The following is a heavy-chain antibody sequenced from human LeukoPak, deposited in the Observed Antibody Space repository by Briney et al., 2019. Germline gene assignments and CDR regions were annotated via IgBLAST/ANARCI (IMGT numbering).Heavy chain of an antibody. CDR1: GGSFSGYY. CDR3: ARGPSYYGSGTFRD. J-gene: IGHJ4*02. Sequence: SETLSLTCAVYGGSFSGYYWSWIRQPPGKGLEWIGEINHSGSTNYNPSLKSRVAISVDTSKTQFSLHLSSVTAADTAMYYCARGPSYYGSGTFRDWGQGTLITVSS. D-gene: IGHD3-10*01. CDR2: INHSGST. V-gene: IGHV4-34*01.